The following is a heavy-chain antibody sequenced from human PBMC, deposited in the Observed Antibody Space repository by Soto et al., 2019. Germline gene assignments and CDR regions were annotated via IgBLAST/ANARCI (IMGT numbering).Heavy chain of an antibody. Sequence: ASVKVSCKASGYTFTSYAMHWVRQAPGQRLEWMGWINAGNGNTKYSQKFQDRVTITADESTSTAYMELSSLTSEDTAVYYCATNEGRDGYSFDYWGQGTLVTVSS. J-gene: IGHJ4*02. V-gene: IGHV1-3*01. CDR2: INAGNGNT. D-gene: IGHD5-12*01. CDR1: GYTFTSYA. CDR3: ATNEGRDGYSFDY.